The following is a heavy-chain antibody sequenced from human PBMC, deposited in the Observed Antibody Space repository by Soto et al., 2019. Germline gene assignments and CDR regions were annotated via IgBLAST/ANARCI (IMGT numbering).Heavy chain of an antibody. Sequence: QVQLVQSETEVEKPGASVKVSCKTSGYTFKAYAIHWVRQAPGQSLEWMGWIHSGNGNTRYSQKFQGTIAITRDTSTNTAYMELSSLRSEDTAVYYCARDEDYWGQGTLLTVSS. CDR3: ARDEDY. J-gene: IGHJ4*02. V-gene: IGHV1-3*04. CDR2: IHSGNGNT. CDR1: GYTFKAYA.